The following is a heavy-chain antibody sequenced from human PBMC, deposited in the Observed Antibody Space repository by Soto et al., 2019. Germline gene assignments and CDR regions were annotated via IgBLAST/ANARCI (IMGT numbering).Heavy chain of an antibody. CDR3: TRDQGWSYASWFDP. J-gene: IGHJ5*02. Sequence: EVQVVESGGGLVKPGGSLRLSCNFTFSMYSMNWVRQAPGKGLEWVASISSGSAFIKYADSVKGRFSISRDNAKNSVSLQMNSLRAEDTAMYYCTRDQGWSYASWFDPWGRGTLVTVSS. D-gene: IGHD1-26*01. CDR2: ISSGSAFI. CDR1: TFSMYS. V-gene: IGHV3-21*01.